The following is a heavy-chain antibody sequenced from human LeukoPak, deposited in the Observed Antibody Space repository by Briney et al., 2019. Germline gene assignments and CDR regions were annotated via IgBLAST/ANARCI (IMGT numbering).Heavy chain of an antibody. V-gene: IGHV4-59*08. CDR2: IYYNGST. CDR3: ARLKEGIDY. Sequence: SETLSLTCTVSGGSISSYYWSCIRQPPGKGLEWIGYIYYNGSTNYTPSLKSRVTISLDTSKNQFSLKLRSVTAADTAVYYCARLKEGIDYWGQGTLVTVSS. J-gene: IGHJ4*02. D-gene: IGHD3-10*01. CDR1: GGSISSYY.